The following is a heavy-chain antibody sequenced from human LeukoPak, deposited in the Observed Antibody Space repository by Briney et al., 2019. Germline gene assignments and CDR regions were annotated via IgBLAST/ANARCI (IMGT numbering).Heavy chain of an antibody. CDR3: ARDGYCSSTSCYGYFDL. Sequence: ASVKVSCKTSGYNFITHSISWVRQAPGQGLEWLGWITSDSGYDKTSYAQRLQGRVTMTTDTSTNTAYMELRSLRSDDTAVYYCARDGYCSSTSCYGYFDLWGRGTLVTVSS. CDR2: ITSDSGYDKT. CDR1: GYNFITHS. J-gene: IGHJ2*01. V-gene: IGHV1-18*01. D-gene: IGHD2-2*03.